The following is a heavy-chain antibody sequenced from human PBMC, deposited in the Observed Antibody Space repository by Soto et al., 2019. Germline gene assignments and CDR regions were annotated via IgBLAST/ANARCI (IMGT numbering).Heavy chain of an antibody. CDR1: GFTFSSYS. V-gene: IGHV3-33*08. D-gene: IGHD1-7*01. J-gene: IGHJ4*02. CDR2: IWYDGSNK. Sequence: PGGSLRLSCAASGFTFSSYSMSWVRQAPGKGLEWVAAIWYDGSNKYYADSVKGRFTISRDNSKNTLFLQMNSLRAEDTAVYFCARDRGGTVRVVSLDFWGQGTPVTVSS. CDR3: ARDRGGTVRVVSLDF.